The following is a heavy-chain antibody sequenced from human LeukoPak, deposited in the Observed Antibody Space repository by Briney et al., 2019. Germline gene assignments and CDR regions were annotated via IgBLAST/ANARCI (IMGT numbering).Heavy chain of an antibody. CDR2: IYYSGST. V-gene: IGHV4-61*08. CDR1: GATINSGGYY. J-gene: IGHJ4*02. Sequence: SETLSLTCPVSGATINSGGYYWSWIRHLPGMGLEWIGYIYYSGSTNYNPSLKSRVTISVDTSKNQFSLKLSSVTAADTAVYYCARESSGYFYWGQGTLVTVSS. CDR3: ARESSGYFY. D-gene: IGHD3-22*01.